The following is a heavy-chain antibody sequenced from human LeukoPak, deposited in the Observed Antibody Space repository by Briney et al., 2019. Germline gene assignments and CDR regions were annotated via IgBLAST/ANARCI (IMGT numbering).Heavy chain of an antibody. Sequence: PSETLSLTCTVSGDSISTYCWSWIRQPPGKGLEWIGYIRYSGSANYNPSLRSRVTISIDTSKNQFSLKLSSVTAADTAVYHCARLVYDSRGYYFDYWGQGTLVTVSS. CDR2: IRYSGSA. CDR1: GDSISTYC. J-gene: IGHJ4*02. D-gene: IGHD3-22*01. CDR3: ARLVYDSRGYYFDY. V-gene: IGHV4-59*08.